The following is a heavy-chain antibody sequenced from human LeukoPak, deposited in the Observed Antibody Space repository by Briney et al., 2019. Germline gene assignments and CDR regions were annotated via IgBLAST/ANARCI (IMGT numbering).Heavy chain of an antibody. Sequence: PGGSLRLSCAASGFTFSSYAMSWVRQAPGKGLEWVSAISGSGGSTYYADSVKGRFTISRDNSKNTLYLQMNSLRAEDTAVYYCASDSSGYYLGNYWGQGTLVTVSS. CDR1: GFTFSSYA. V-gene: IGHV3-23*01. J-gene: IGHJ4*02. D-gene: IGHD3-22*01. CDR3: ASDSSGYYLGNY. CDR2: ISGSGGST.